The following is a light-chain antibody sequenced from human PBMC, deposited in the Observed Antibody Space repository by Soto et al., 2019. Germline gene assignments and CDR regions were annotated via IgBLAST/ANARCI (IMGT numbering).Light chain of an antibody. CDR3: QSFESSNQV. Sequence: NFMLTQPHSVSESPGKTVIISCTRSSGSIANNYVQWYQQRPGSAPTTVIYEDNQRPSGVPDRFSGSIDTSSNSASLTISGLKTEDEAANYCQSFESSNQVFGGGTKVTV. CDR1: SGSIANNY. J-gene: IGLJ2*01. V-gene: IGLV6-57*04. CDR2: EDN.